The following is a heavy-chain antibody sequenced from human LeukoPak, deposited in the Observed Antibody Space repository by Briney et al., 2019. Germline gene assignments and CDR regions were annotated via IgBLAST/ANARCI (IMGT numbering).Heavy chain of an antibody. CDR2: ISGSGGST. V-gene: IGHV3-23*01. Sequence: GGSLRLSCAASGFTFNTYSMNWVRQAPGKGLEWVSAISGSGGSTYYADSVEGRFTISRDNSKNTLYLQMNSLRAEDTAVYYCAKTPPSRGFDPWGQGTLVTVSS. CDR3: AKTPPSRGFDP. D-gene: IGHD2-15*01. CDR1: GFTFNTYS. J-gene: IGHJ5*02.